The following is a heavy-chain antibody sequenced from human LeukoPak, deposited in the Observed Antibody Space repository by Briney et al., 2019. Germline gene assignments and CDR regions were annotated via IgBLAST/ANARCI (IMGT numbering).Heavy chain of an antibody. CDR3: SRHGEPDFDY. J-gene: IGHJ4*02. CDR2: MSHSGYP. D-gene: IGHD1-14*01. CDR1: GGSFSGYS. Sequence: SETLSLTCAVYGGSFSGYSWTWIRQPPGKGLEWIGEMSHSGYPNYNPSLKSRVAISVDTSKNQFSLNLTSVTAADTAVYYCSRHGEPDFDYWGQGTLVTVSS. V-gene: IGHV4-34*01.